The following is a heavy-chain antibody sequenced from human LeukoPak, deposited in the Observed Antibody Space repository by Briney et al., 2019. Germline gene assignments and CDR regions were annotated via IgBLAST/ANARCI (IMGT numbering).Heavy chain of an antibody. CDR2: INAGHGNT. V-gene: IGHV1-3*03. D-gene: IGHD6-13*01. Sequence: GASVKVSCKASGYTFTNYAMHWVRQAPGQRLEWMGWINAGHGNTKYSQEFQGRVTITRDTSASTAYMELSSLRSEDTAVYYCARGGPSSGWYAVDYYYYMDVWGKGTTVTVSS. CDR1: GYTFTNYA. J-gene: IGHJ6*03. CDR3: ARGGPSSGWYAVDYYYYMDV.